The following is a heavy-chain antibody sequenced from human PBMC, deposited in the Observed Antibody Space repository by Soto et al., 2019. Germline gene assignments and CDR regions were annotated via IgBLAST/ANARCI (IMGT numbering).Heavy chain of an antibody. CDR3: VRVGRLGGY. J-gene: IGHJ4*02. V-gene: IGHV3-7*03. Sequence: PGGSLRLSCTASGFTFSSYWMSWVRQAPGKGLGRVANIKEDGSGKYYVDSVKGRFSISRDNARNSLYLQMNSLRVEDTAVYYCVRVGRLGGYWGQGALVTVSS. CDR1: GFTFSSYW. CDR2: IKEDGSGK. D-gene: IGHD3-16*01.